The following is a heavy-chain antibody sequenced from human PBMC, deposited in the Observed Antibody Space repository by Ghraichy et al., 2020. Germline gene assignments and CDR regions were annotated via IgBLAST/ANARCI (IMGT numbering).Heavy chain of an antibody. CDR2: IYWDDDK. V-gene: IGHV2-5*02. D-gene: IGHD2-2*03. Sequence: SGPTLVKPTETLTLTCTFSGFSLSTNDVGVGWLRQPPGKTLEWLALIYWDDDKRYTPSLKTRLTINKDTSKNQVVLTMTNMDPVDTATYYCARYTDYNAGTGYYYFDYWGQGAPVTVSS. J-gene: IGHJ4*02. CDR3: ARYTDYNAGTGYYYFDY. CDR1: GFSLSTNDVG.